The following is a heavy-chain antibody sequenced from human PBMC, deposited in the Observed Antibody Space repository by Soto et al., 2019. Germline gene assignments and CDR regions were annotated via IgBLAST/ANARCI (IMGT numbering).Heavy chain of an antibody. Sequence: QVQLVESGGGVVQPGRSLRLSCAASGFTFSSYAMHWVRQAPGKGLEWVAVISYDGSNKYYADSVKGRFTISRDNSKNTLYLQMNSLRAGDTAVYYCARFGQGLSIDYWGQGTLVTVSS. CDR2: ISYDGSNK. J-gene: IGHJ4*02. CDR3: ARFGQGLSIDY. D-gene: IGHD6-19*01. V-gene: IGHV3-30-3*01. CDR1: GFTFSSYA.